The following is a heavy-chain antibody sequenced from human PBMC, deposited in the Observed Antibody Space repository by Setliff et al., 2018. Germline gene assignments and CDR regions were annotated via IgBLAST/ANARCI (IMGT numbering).Heavy chain of an antibody. V-gene: IGHV1-18*01. CDR3: AISTLSICSGGSRPNAFDV. D-gene: IGHD2-15*01. J-gene: IGHJ3*01. CDR2: ISSYNDVT. CDR1: GYSFSDSA. Sequence: ASVKVSCKASGYSFSDSAVNWVRQAPGQGLEWVGWISSYNDVTTYAQRFQGRVTLTKDTSTSAAYMELRSLRSDDSAVYYCAISTLSICSGGSRPNAFDVWGQGTMVTVSS.